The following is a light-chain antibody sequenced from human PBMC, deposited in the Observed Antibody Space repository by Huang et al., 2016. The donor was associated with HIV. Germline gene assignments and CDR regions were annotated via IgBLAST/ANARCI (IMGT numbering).Light chain of an antibody. J-gene: IGKJ5*01. Sequence: DIQMTQSPSSLSASVGDRVTITCRASQSISNYLNWDQQKPGKAPKLLIYAASSLQSGVPSRFSGSGSGTDFTLTISSLQPEDFATYYCQQSYSTPITFGQGTRLEIK. V-gene: IGKV1-39*01. CDR3: QQSYSTPIT. CDR2: AAS. CDR1: QSISNY.